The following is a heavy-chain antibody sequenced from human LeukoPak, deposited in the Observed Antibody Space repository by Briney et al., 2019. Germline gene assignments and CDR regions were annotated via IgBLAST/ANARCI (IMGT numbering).Heavy chain of an antibody. V-gene: IGHV1-2*02. D-gene: IGHD3-10*01. CDR3: ASSVVRGAHDAFDI. CDR2: ITLHSGDT. J-gene: IGHJ3*02. Sequence: ASVKVSCKASGHTLTVHYIHWVRQGPGQGLEWLGWITLHSGDTHYAQKYQGRLTMTSDTSISTGYMELSRLQFDDTAVYYCASSVVRGAHDAFDIWGQGTMVTVSS. CDR1: GHTLTVHY.